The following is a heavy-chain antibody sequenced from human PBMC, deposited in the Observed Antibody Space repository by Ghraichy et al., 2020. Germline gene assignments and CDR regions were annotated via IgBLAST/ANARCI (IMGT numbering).Heavy chain of an antibody. Sequence: AGSLRLSCAASGFTFSSYWMHWVRQAPGRGLVWVSRINGAGYSTNYADSVKGRFTISRDNARDTLYLQMNSLTVEDTAVYYCTRTSFNYHYYWGQGTLVTVSS. J-gene: IGHJ4*02. CDR2: INGAGYST. V-gene: IGHV3-74*01. D-gene: IGHD5-24*01. CDR1: GFTFSSYW. CDR3: TRTSFNYHYY.